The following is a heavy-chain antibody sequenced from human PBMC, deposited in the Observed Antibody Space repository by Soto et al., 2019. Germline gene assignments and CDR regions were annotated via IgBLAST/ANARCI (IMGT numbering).Heavy chain of an antibody. J-gene: IGHJ4*02. V-gene: IGHV4-34*01. Sequence: QVQLQQWGAGLLKPSETLSLTCAVYGGSFSGYYWSWIRQPPGKGLGWIGEINHSGSTNYNPSLKSRVTISVDTSKNQFSLKLSSVTAADTAVYYCARMYYYGSGSYYIFDYWGQGTLVTVSS. D-gene: IGHD3-10*01. CDR2: INHSGST. CDR1: GGSFSGYY. CDR3: ARMYYYGSGSYYIFDY.